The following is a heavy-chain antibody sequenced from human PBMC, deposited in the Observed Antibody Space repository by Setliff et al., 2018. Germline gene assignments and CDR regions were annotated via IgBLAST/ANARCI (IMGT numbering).Heavy chain of an antibody. V-gene: IGHV5-10-1*01. Sequence: GESLKISCQASGYNFANHWIAWVCLMPGKGLEYMGRIDPGDSYADYSPSFEGLVTISADKSRTTVYLQWTSLQASDTALYLCARLGRERSTFAWLDAWGQGTQVTVS. CDR1: GYNFANHW. J-gene: IGHJ5*02. CDR2: IDPGDSYA. D-gene: IGHD1-1*01. CDR3: ARLGRERSTFAWLDA.